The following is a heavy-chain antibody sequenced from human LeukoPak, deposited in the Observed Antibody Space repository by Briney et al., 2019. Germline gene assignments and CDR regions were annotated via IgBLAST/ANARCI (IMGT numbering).Heavy chain of an antibody. Sequence: SETLSLTCTVSGGSISSSSYYWGWIRQPPGKGLEWIGEINHSGSTNYNPSLKSRVTISVDTSKNQFSLKLSSVTAADTAVYYCARPIPNYWGQGTLVTVSS. CDR3: ARPIPNY. V-gene: IGHV4-39*07. J-gene: IGHJ4*02. CDR1: GGSISSSSYY. CDR2: INHSGST.